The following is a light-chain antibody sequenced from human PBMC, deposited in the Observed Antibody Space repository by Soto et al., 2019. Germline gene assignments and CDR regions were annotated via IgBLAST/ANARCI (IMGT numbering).Light chain of an antibody. CDR1: SSDVGGYNH. CDR3: SSYTATRTVV. V-gene: IGLV2-14*03. Sequence: QSALTQPGSVSGSPGQSITIACTGTSSDVGGYNHVSWYQVHPGKAPRLVIYDVSIRPPAVSDRFSGSTSGNTASLTISGLQAEDEADYYCSSYTATRTVVFGGGTKLTVL. CDR2: DVS. J-gene: IGLJ3*02.